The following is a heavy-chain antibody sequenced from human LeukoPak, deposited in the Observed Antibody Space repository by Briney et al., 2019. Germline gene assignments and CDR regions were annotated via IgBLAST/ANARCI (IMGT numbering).Heavy chain of an antibody. CDR2: INSDGSIT. D-gene: IGHD7-27*01. Sequence: SGGSLRLSCAASGFTFNTYWIYWVRQGPVKGLVWVSRINSDGSITDYGDSVKGRFTISRDNAKNTVYLQMNSLRAEDTAVHYCARVGVSWGGFDIWGQGTTVTVSS. CDR3: ARVGVSWGGFDI. J-gene: IGHJ3*02. CDR1: GFTFNTYW. V-gene: IGHV3-74*01.